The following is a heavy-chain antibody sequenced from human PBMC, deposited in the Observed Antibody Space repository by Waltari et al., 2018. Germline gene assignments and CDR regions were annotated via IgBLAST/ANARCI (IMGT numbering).Heavy chain of an antibody. CDR3: VKGGYIISDY. CDR2: IASGSDYI. J-gene: IGHJ4*02. Sequence: EVQLVESGGGLVKPGGSLTLSCEASGFTFNSVSMTWVRQAPGKGLGWLSTIASGSDYIFYAVSVRGRFTISRDNARSTVNLRMNSLRTEDTAVYYCVKGGYIISDYWGQGIQVIVSS. D-gene: IGHD3-22*01. CDR1: GFTFNSVS. V-gene: IGHV3-21*02.